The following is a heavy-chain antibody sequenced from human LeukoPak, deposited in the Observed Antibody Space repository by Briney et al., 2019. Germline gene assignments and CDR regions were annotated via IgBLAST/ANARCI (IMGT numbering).Heavy chain of an antibody. CDR3: ARSWCSSTSCYEVVAFDI. Sequence: GGSLRLSCAASGFTFSSYAMHWVRQAPGKGLEWVAVISYDGSNKYYADSVKGRFTISRDNSKNTLYLQMNSLRAEDTAVYYCARSWCSSTSCYEVVAFDIWGQGTMVTVSS. CDR2: ISYDGSNK. J-gene: IGHJ3*02. CDR1: GFTFSSYA. D-gene: IGHD2-2*01. V-gene: IGHV3-30-3*01.